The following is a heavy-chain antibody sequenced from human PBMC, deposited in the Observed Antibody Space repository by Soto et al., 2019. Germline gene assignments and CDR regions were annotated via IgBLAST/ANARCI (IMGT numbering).Heavy chain of an antibody. CDR1: GFTFSSYA. D-gene: IGHD3-9*01. CDR3: ARDLNYDILTGC. CDR2: ISSSSSYI. J-gene: IGHJ4*02. V-gene: IGHV3-21*01. Sequence: EVQLLESGGGLVQPGGSLRLSCAASGFTFSSYAMSWVRQAPGKGLEWVSTISSSSSYIYYADSVKGRFTISRDNAKNSLYLQMNSLRAEDTAVYYCARDLNYDILTGCWGQGTLVTVSS.